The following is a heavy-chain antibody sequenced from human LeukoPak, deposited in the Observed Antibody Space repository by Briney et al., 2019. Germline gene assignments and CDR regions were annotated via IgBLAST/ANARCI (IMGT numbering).Heavy chain of an antibody. CDR2: IYPGDSDT. J-gene: IGHJ4*02. V-gene: IGHV5-51*01. CDR1: GYSFTSYW. D-gene: IGHD1-1*01. CDR3: ARHETGPYFDY. Sequence: GESLKISCKGSGYSFTSYWIGWVRLMPGQGLEWMGIIYPGDSDTRYSPSFQGQVTISADKSISTAYLQWSSLKASDTAIYYCARHETGPYFDYWGQGTLVTVSS.